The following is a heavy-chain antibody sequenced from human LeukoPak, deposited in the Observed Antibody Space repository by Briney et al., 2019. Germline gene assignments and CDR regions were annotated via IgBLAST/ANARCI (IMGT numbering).Heavy chain of an antibody. J-gene: IGHJ4*02. D-gene: IGHD2/OR15-2a*01. CDR3: ARDLTGIIDY. CDR2: IYYSGST. CDR1: GGSISSGDYY. V-gene: IGHV4-30-4*08. Sequence: ASETLSLTCTVSGGSISSGDYYWSWIRQPPGKGLEWIGYIYYSGSTYYNPSLKSRVTISVDTSKNQFSLRLSSVTAADTAVYYCARDLTGIIDYWGQGTLVTVSS.